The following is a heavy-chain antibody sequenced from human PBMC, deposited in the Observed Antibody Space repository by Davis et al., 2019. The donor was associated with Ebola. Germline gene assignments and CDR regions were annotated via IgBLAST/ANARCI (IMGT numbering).Heavy chain of an antibody. J-gene: IGHJ4*02. D-gene: IGHD2-2*01. Sequence: LKISCAASGFTFSSYWMHWVRQAPGKGLVWVSRINPDGSFTDYADSVKGRFSISRDSTSNTLYLQMNGLRAEDTAVYYCARSSYQPDYWGQGTLVIVSS. CDR1: GFTFSSYW. CDR3: ARSSYQPDY. V-gene: IGHV3-74*01. CDR2: INPDGSFT.